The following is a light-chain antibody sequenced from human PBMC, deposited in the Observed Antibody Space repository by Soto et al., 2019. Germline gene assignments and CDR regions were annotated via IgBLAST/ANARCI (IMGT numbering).Light chain of an antibody. V-gene: IGKV1-39*01. Sequence: DIQMTQSPSSLSASVEDRVIITCRASQSISNHLNWYQQKPGKAPKLLIFAASSLQSRVPSRFSGSRSRPDFTLTISSLQPEYSATYSFQQFYRSHPPCGQGTKV. J-gene: IGKJ1*01. CDR3: QQFYRSHPP. CDR1: QSISNH. CDR2: AAS.